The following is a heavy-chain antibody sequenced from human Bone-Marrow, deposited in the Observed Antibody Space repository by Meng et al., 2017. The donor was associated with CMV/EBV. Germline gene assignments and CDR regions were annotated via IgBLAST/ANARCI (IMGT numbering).Heavy chain of an antibody. Sequence: GGSLRLSCAASGLTFSSYWMSWVRQAPGKGLEWVANIKQDGSEKYYVDSVKGRFTISRDNAKNSLYLQMNSLRAEDTAVYYCARGYIMITFGGEYYFDFWGQGTLVTVSS. CDR3: ARGYIMITFGGEYYFDF. D-gene: IGHD3-16*01. CDR1: GLTFSSYW. CDR2: IKQDGSEK. J-gene: IGHJ4*02. V-gene: IGHV3-7*01.